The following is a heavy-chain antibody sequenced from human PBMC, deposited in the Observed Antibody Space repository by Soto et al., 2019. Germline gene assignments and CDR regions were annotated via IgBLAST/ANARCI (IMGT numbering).Heavy chain of an antibody. CDR2: IITIFGTA. CDR1: GGTFSSYA. CDR3: ARDSSLPYCGGDCPEPYGMDV. J-gene: IGHJ6*02. D-gene: IGHD2-21*02. V-gene: IGHV1-69*06. Sequence: GASVKVSCKASGGTFSSYAISWVRQAPGQGLEWMGGIITIFGTANYAQKFQGRVTITADKSTSTAYMELSSLRSEDTAVYYCARDSSLPYCGGDCPEPYGMDVWGQGTTVTVSS.